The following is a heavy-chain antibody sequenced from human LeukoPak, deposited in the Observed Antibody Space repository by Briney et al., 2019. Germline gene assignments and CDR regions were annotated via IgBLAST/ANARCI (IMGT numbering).Heavy chain of an antibody. V-gene: IGHV4-39*01. CDR3: ARNYYESSGYYPWNIEY. D-gene: IGHD3-22*01. CDR2: IYYSGST. CDR1: GGSISSSSYW. Sequence: SETLSLTCTVSGGSISSSSYWWGWIRQPPGKGLEWIANIYYSGSTHYNPSLKSRVTISIEKSKNQFSLKLSSVTAADTAVYYCARNYYESSGYYPWNIEYWGQGTLVTVSS. J-gene: IGHJ4*02.